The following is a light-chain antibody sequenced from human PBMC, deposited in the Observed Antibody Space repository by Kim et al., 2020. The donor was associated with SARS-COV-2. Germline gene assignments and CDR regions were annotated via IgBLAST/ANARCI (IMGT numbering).Light chain of an antibody. J-gene: IGKJ4*01. V-gene: IGKV1-5*01. CDR3: QQYYSYSPLT. Sequence: DIQMTQSPSTLSASVGDRVTITCRASQSINSWLAWYQQKPGKAPNLLIYDASSLESGVPSRFSGSGSGTEFTLTVSSLQPDDFATYYCQQYYSYSPLTFGGRTKVDIK. CDR1: QSINSW. CDR2: DAS.